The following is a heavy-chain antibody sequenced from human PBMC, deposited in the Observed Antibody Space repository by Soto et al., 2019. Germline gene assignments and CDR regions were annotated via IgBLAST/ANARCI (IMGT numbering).Heavy chain of an antibody. CDR3: AICFDYEATWNGIEY. Sequence: PGGSLRLSCAASGFTFSSYAMTWVRQAPGKGLEWVSAISGSGGRTNYADSVKGRFTISRDNSMNTLFLHKNSLRAEDTALYYCAICFDYEATWNGIEYWGQGTLVTVS. J-gene: IGHJ4*02. CDR1: GFTFSSYA. D-gene: IGHD3-9*01. CDR2: ISGSGGRT. V-gene: IGHV3-23*01.